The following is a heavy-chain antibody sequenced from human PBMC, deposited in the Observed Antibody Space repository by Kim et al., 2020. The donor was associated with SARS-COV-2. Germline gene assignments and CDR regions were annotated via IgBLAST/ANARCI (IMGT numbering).Heavy chain of an antibody. CDR3: ARSLGAGPSTIFGVVIIPDAFDI. Sequence: SETLSLTCTVSGGSISSSSYYWGWIRQPPGKGLEWIGNIYYSGSTYYNPSLKSRVTISVDTSKNQFSLKLSSVTAADTDVYYCARSLGAGPSTIFGVVIIPDAFDIWGQGTMVTVSS. D-gene: IGHD3-3*01. CDR2: IYYSGST. V-gene: IGHV4-39*01. CDR1: GGSISSSSYY. J-gene: IGHJ3*02.